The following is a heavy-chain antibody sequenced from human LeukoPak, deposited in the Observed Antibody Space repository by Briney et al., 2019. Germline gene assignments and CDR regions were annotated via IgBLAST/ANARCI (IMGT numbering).Heavy chain of an antibody. CDR2: ISYSGTT. D-gene: IGHD2-15*01. Sequence: SQTLSLTCTVSGDSISSGNHYWSWIRQPPGKGLEWIGYISYSGTTYYSASLKSRVTISVDTSTNQFSLKLVSVTAADTAVYYCAREDSSHFWDYWVQGTLVSVTS. J-gene: IGHJ4*02. CDR1: GDSISSGNHY. CDR3: AREDSSHFWDY. V-gene: IGHV4-30-4*01.